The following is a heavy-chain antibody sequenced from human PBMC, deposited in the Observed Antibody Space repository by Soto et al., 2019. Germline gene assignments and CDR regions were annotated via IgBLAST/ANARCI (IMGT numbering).Heavy chain of an antibody. CDR1: GGSISSYY. CDR3: ARVERGTATTVVDAFDI. J-gene: IGHJ3*02. V-gene: IGHV4-59*12. Sequence: SETLSLTCTVSGGSISSYYWSWIRQPPGKGLEWIGYICHSGSTNYNPSLKSRVTISVDTSKNQFSLKLSSVTAADTALYYCARVERGTATTVVDAFDIWGPGTMVTVSS. D-gene: IGHD1-1*01. CDR2: ICHSGST.